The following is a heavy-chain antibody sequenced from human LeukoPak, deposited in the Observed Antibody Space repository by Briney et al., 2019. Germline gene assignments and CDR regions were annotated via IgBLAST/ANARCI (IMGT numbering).Heavy chain of an antibody. CDR2: ISAYNGNT. J-gene: IGHJ5*02. V-gene: IGHV1-18*01. D-gene: IGHD6-19*01. Sequence: ASVNVSCEASGYTFTSFGISWVRQAPGQGLEWMGWISAYNGNTNYAHNLQGRVTMTTDTSTSTAYMELRSLRSDDTAVYYCARDPGSFLSSSGWLNWFDPWGQGTLVTVSS. CDR1: GYTFTSFG. CDR3: ARDPGSFLSSSGWLNWFDP.